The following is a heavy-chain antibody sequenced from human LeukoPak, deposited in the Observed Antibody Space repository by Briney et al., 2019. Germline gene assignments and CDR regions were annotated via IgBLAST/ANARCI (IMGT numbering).Heavy chain of an antibody. Sequence: GRSLRLSCAASGFTFSSYAMSWVRQAPGKGLEWVSAISGSGGSTYYADSVKGRFTISRDNSKNTLYLQMNSLRAEDTAVYYCAKAGLEMATTYFDYWGQGTLVTVSP. CDR3: AKAGLEMATTYFDY. V-gene: IGHV3-23*01. CDR1: GFTFSSYA. CDR2: ISGSGGST. J-gene: IGHJ4*02. D-gene: IGHD5-24*01.